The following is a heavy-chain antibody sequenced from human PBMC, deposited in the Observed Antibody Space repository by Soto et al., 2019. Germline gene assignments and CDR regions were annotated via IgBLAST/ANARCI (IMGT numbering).Heavy chain of an antibody. CDR3: AHDHYDASGYYPHDAFDI. CDR2: IYWNDDK. J-gene: IGHJ3*02. V-gene: IGHV2-5*01. Sequence: QITLKESGPTLLKHTQTLTLTCTFSGFSLSTSAVGLGWIRQPPGKALEWLALIYWNDDKRYSPSLERRLTITKDTSKNQVVLTMTNLDPVDTATYYCAHDHYDASGYYPHDAFDIWGQGTMVTVSS. CDR1: GFSLSTSAVG. D-gene: IGHD3-22*01.